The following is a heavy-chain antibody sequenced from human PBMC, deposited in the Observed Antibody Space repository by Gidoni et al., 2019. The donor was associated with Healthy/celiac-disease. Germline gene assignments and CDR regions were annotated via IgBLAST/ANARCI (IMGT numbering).Heavy chain of an antibody. CDR1: GYTFTGYY. CDR2: INPNSGGT. J-gene: IGHJ5*02. CDR3: ARVNISSGWYGWFDP. D-gene: IGHD6-19*01. V-gene: IGHV1-2*02. Sequence: QVQLVQSGAEVKKPGASVKVSCKASGYTFTGYYMHWVRQAPGQGLEWMGWINPNSGGTNYAQKFQGRVTMTRDTSISTAYMELSRLRSDDTAVYYCARVNISSGWYGWFDPWGQGTLVTVSS.